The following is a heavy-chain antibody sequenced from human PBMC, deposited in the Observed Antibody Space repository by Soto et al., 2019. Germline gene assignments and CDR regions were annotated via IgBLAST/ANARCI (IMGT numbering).Heavy chain of an antibody. D-gene: IGHD3-22*01. CDR1: GYSFTSYW. CDR2: IYPGDSDT. J-gene: IGHJ4*02. Sequence: GESLKISCKGSGYSFTSYWIGWVRQMPGKGLEWMGIIYPGDSDTRYSPSFQGQVTISADKSISTAYLQWSSLKASDTAMYYCARGGTYYYDSSGYFLYYWGQGTLVTSPQ. V-gene: IGHV5-51*01. CDR3: ARGGTYYYDSSGYFLYY.